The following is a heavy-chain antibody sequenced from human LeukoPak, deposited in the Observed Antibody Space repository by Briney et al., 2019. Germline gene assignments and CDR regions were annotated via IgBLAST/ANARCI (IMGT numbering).Heavy chain of an antibody. V-gene: IGHV4-4*02. CDR3: ARNGFYSVDY. D-gene: IGHD2-15*01. CDR1: GGSISENW. CDR2: IFHSGST. J-gene: IGHJ4*02. Sequence: SETLSLTCVVSGGSISENWWSWVRQPPGKGLEWLGEIFHSGSTNYNPSLKSRVIISVDKSNNQFSLKVSSVTAADTAVYYCARNGFYSVDYWGQGTLVTVSS.